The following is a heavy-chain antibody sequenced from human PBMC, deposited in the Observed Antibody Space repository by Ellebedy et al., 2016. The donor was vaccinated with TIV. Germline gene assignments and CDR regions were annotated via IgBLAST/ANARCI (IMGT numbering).Heavy chain of an antibody. V-gene: IGHV3-23*01. J-gene: IGHJ4*02. CDR2: ISGSGGST. Sequence: PGGSLRLSCAASGFTFSNYAMSWARQAPGKGLEWVSSISGSGGSTYYADSVKGRFTISRDNSKKTLYLQMNSLRAEDTALYYCARSDDPDYWGQGTLVIVSS. D-gene: IGHD1-1*01. CDR3: ARSDDPDY. CDR1: GFTFSNYA.